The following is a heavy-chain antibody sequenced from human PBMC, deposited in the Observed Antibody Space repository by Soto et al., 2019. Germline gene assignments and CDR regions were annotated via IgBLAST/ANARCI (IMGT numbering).Heavy chain of an antibody. CDR3: ARLRRYENWFDP. V-gene: IGHV4-38-2*01. Sequence: SETLSLTCAVSAYSISSGYYWGWIRQPPGKGLEWIGSIYHSGSTYYNPSLKSRVTISVDTSKNQFSLKLSSVTAADTAVYYCARLRRYENWFDPWGQGTLVTVSS. CDR1: AYSISSGYY. CDR2: IYHSGST. D-gene: IGHD5-12*01. J-gene: IGHJ5*02.